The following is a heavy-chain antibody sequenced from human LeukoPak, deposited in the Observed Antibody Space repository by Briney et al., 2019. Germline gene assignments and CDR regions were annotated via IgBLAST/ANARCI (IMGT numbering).Heavy chain of an antibody. CDR1: GFTFSSYA. V-gene: IGHV3-23*01. CDR3: AKDGYSYGSSTLDY. Sequence: GGSLRLSCAASGFTFSSYAMSWVRQAPGKGLEWVSAISGSGGSTYYADSVKGRFTISRDNSKNTLYLQMNSLRADDTAVYYCAKDGYSYGSSTLDYWGQGTLVTVSS. CDR2: ISGSGGST. D-gene: IGHD5-18*01. J-gene: IGHJ4*02.